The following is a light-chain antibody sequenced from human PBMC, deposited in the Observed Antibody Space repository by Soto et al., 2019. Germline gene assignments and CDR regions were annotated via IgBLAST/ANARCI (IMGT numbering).Light chain of an antibody. V-gene: IGKV1D-16*01. Sequence: DIQMTQSPSSLSASVGDRVTIPCRASQSISSWLAWYQQKPGKAPKSLIYAASTLQSGVPSRFSGSGSGTEFTLTINRLQPEDFATYYCQQYNSYPITFGQGTRLEIK. CDR3: QQYNSYPIT. J-gene: IGKJ5*01. CDR1: QSISSW. CDR2: AAS.